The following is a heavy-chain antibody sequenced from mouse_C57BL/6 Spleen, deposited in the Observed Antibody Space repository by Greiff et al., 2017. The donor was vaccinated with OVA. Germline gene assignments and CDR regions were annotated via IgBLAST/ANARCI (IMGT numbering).Heavy chain of an antibody. Sequence: EVKLVESGGGLVKPGGSLKLSCAASGFTFSSYTMSWVRQTPEKRLEWVATISGGGGNTYYPDSVKGRFTISRDNAKNTLYLQMSSLRSEDTALYYCARESLGYFDYWGQGTTLTVSS. V-gene: IGHV5-9*01. J-gene: IGHJ2*01. CDR1: GFTFSSYT. D-gene: IGHD6-2*01. CDR3: ARESLGYFDY. CDR2: ISGGGGNT.